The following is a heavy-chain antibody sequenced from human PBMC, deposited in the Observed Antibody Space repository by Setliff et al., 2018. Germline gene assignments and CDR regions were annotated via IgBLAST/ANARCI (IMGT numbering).Heavy chain of an antibody. V-gene: IGHV1-18*01. D-gene: IGHD1-26*01. CDR3: VREYSGGGLT. Sequence: ASVKVSCKASGYTFTSYGFSWVRQAPGQGLEWMGRISVYNGNTNYGQKYQGRVAMTTDTSTNTVYMELRSLSSDDTAVYFCVREYSGGGLTWGQGTMVTVSS. CDR2: ISVYNGNT. CDR1: GYTFTSYG. J-gene: IGHJ3*01.